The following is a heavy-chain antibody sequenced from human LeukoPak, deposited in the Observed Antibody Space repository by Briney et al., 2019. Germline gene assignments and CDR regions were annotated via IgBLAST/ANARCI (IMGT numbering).Heavy chain of an antibody. CDR1: GFIFSTYE. CDR3: VVQSSGVVY. V-gene: IGHV3-13*04. CDR2: IRPAGDT. D-gene: IGHD1-1*01. J-gene: IGHJ4*02. Sequence: GGSLRLSCAASGFIFSTYEMHWVRQATGKGLEWVSTIRPAGDTTYPGSVKGRFTVSRENAKNSLYLQMNSLRAGDTAVYYCVVQSSGVVYWGQGTLVTVSS.